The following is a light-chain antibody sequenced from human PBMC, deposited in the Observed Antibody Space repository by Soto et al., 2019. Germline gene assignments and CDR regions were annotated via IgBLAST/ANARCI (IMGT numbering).Light chain of an antibody. CDR1: SRYVGSYNR. V-gene: IGLV2-18*01. Sequence: QSALTQPPSVSGSPGQSVTISCTVTSRYVGSYNRVSWYQQPPGTAPKLMIYEVSNRPSGVPDRFSGSKSGNMASLTISGLQAEDEADYYCSLYTSSSTEVFGTGTKVTVL. CDR2: EVS. J-gene: IGLJ1*01. CDR3: SLYTSSSTEV.